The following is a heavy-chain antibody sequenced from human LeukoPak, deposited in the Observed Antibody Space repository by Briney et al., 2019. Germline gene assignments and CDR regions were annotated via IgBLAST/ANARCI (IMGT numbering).Heavy chain of an antibody. V-gene: IGHV1-69*04. D-gene: IGHD5-24*01. CDR1: GGTSSTYA. CDR2: ILPIFDMA. Sequence: SVKVSCKASGGTSSTYAITWVRQAPGQGLEWMGRILPIFDMANYAQKFQGRVTITADTSTRTAYMELSSLRSDDTAVYYCARDGGWLQTQNHYYYHGMDVWGQGTTVTVSS. CDR3: ARDGGWLQTQNHYYYHGMDV. J-gene: IGHJ6*02.